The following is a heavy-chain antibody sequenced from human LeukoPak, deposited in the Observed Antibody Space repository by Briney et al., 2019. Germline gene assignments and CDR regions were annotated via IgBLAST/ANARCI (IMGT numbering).Heavy chain of an antibody. D-gene: IGHD3-22*01. CDR1: GFTFSSYS. CDR2: ISSSSSYI. CDR3: ARVGDSSGYFHYYYGMDV. V-gene: IGHV3-21*01. Sequence: GGSLRLSCAASGFTFSSYSMRWVRQAPGKGLEWVSSISSSSSYIFYADSVKGRFTISRDNAKNSLYLQMNSLRAEDSAVYYCARVGDSSGYFHYYYGMDVWGQGTTVTVSS. J-gene: IGHJ6*02.